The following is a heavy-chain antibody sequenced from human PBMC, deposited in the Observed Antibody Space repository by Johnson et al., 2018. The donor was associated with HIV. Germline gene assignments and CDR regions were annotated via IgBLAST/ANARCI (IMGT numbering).Heavy chain of an antibody. CDR2: ISYDGGNK. V-gene: IGHV3-30*18. Sequence: QEQLVESGGGVVQPGRSLRLSCAASGFTFSSYGMHWVRQAPGKGLEWVAVISYDGGNKYYADSVKGRGKRSRDNSKNTLYLQMNSLRAEDTAVYYCAKDSMGFNWNQFEAFDIWGQGTMVTVSS. J-gene: IGHJ3*02. D-gene: IGHD1-20*01. CDR3: AKDSMGFNWNQFEAFDI. CDR1: GFTFSSYG.